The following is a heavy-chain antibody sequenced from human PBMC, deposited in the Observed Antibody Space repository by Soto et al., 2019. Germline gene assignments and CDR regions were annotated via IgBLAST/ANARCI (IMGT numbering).Heavy chain of an antibody. D-gene: IGHD2-21*02. CDR2: INPSGGST. J-gene: IGHJ6*02. V-gene: IGHV1-46*01. CDR3: ARPYCGGDCYSDYYYGMAV. CDR1: GYTFTSYY. Sequence: ASVKVSCKASGYTFTSYYMHWVRQAPGQGLEWMGIINPSGGSTSYAQKFQGRVTMTRDTSTSTVYMELSSLRSEDTTVYYCARPYCGGDCYSDYYYGMAVWGQGTTVTVSS.